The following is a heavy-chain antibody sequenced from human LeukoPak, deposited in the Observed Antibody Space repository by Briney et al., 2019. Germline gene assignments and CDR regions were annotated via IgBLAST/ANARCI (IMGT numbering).Heavy chain of an antibody. CDR3: AREVVEVDKHYYYYMDV. Sequence: GASVKFSCKASGYTFTRYDMYWVRQAPGQGLEWMGIISPSGGRTTYTQRFQGRVTMTRDMSTSTVYMELSSLRSEDTAVYYCAREVVEVDKHYYYYMDVWGKGTTVTVSS. V-gene: IGHV1-46*01. J-gene: IGHJ6*03. D-gene: IGHD2-2*01. CDR1: GYTFTRYD. CDR2: ISPSGGRT.